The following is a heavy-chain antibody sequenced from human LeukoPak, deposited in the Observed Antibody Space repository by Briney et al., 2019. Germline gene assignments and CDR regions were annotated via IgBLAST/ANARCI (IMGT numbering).Heavy chain of an antibody. CDR1: GFPFSSYE. CDR3: TRKGSQWDFLVDY. Sequence: SGGSLRLSCAASGFPFSSYEMNWVRQAPGKGLEGVSYISSSGSTIYYADSVKGRFTISRDNAKNSLYLQMDSLTAEDTAVYYCTRKGSQWDFLVDYWGQGTRVAVSS. V-gene: IGHV3-48*03. D-gene: IGHD2/OR15-2a*01. J-gene: IGHJ4*02. CDR2: ISSSGSTI.